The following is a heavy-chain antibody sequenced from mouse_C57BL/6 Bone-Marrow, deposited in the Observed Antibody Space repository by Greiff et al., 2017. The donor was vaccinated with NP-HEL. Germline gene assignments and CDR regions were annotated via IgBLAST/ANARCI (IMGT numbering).Heavy chain of an antibody. V-gene: IGHV1-72*01. J-gene: IGHJ4*01. CDR1: GYTFTSYW. Sequence: QVHVKQPGAELVKPGASVKLSCKASGYTFTSYWMHWVKQRPGRGLEWIGRIDPNSGGTKYNEKFKSKATLTVDKPSSTAYMQLSSLTSEDSAVYYCARYDDYDRFYAMDYWGQGTSVTVSS. CDR3: ARYDDYDRFYAMDY. CDR2: IDPNSGGT. D-gene: IGHD2-4*01.